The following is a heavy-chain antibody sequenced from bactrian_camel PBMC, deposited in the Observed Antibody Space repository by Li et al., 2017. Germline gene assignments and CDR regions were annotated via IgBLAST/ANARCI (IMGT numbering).Heavy chain of an antibody. CDR2: IYDDGSNP. Sequence: VQLVESGGGLVQPGGSLRLSCAASGFTFSNYYMSWVRQAPGKGLEWVSGIYDDGSNPYYKDSVKGRFTISRDNAKNTMYLQMNSLKSEDTALYYCATNFGTDDSDRRGPGTQVTVS. D-gene: IGHD7*01. J-gene: IGHJ4*01. V-gene: IGHV3-2*01. CDR1: GFTFSNYY.